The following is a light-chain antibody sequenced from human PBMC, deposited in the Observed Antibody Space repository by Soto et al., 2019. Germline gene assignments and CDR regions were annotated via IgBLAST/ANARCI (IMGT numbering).Light chain of an antibody. Sequence: QSALTQPPSVSGAPGQRVTISCTGSSSNIGAGYDVHWYQQLPGTAPKLLIYGNNNRPSGVPDRFSGSKSGTSASLAVTGLQAEDEADYYCQSYATGLSVLYGFGTGTKVTVL. CDR2: GNN. J-gene: IGLJ1*01. V-gene: IGLV1-40*01. CDR1: SSNIGAGYD. CDR3: QSYATGLSVLYG.